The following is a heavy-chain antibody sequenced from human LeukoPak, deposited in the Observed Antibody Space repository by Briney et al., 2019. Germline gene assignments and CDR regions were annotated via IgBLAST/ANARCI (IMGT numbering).Heavy chain of an antibody. Sequence: PSETLSLTCAVYGGSFSDFYCSWFRDPPGKGLEWIGEINHSGSTDYNPSLKSRVTISVDTSKNQFSLRLNSVTAADTAVYFCAYSSGFQQRWGQGTLVTVSS. D-gene: IGHD3-22*01. CDR1: GGSFSDFY. CDR2: INHSGST. CDR3: AYSSGFQQR. J-gene: IGHJ1*01. V-gene: IGHV4-34*01.